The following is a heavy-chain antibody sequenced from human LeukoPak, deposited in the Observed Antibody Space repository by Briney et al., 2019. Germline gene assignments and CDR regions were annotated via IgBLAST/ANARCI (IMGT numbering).Heavy chain of an antibody. CDR3: ARFNPAAGSFCFDY. D-gene: IGHD6-13*01. Sequence: SETLSLTCTVSGGSISSSSYYWGWIRQPPGKGLEWIGNIYYSESTYYNPSLKSRVTISVDTSKKQFSLKLSSGSVPDTVVFYCARFNPAAGSFCFDYWGQGTLVPVSS. J-gene: IGHJ4*02. CDR1: GGSISSSSYY. CDR2: IYYSEST. V-gene: IGHV4-39*01.